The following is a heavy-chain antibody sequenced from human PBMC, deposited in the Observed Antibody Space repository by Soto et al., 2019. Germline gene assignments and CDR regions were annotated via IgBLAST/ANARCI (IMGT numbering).Heavy chain of an antibody. D-gene: IGHD5-18*01. J-gene: IGHJ2*01. CDR2: ITASNGNT. V-gene: IGHV1-18*04. Sequence: QVQLVQSGPEVKNPGASVRVSCKASGFSFPTYGITWVRQAPGQGLEWMGWITASNGNTHYAQNLQGRVTMTTDTSTNTAYMELGRLGSGDTAVYYCARGNSYGSFWYFDLWGRGSLVTVSS. CDR1: GFSFPTYG. CDR3: ARGNSYGSFWYFDL.